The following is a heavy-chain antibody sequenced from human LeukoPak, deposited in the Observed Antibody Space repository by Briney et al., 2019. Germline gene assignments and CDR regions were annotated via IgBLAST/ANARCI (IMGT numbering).Heavy chain of an antibody. J-gene: IGHJ3*02. CDR2: IYYTGRI. Sequence: MASETLSLTCTVSGDTISVDYWNWIRQSPGKGLEWIGYIYYTGRIKYNPSLASRLTISIDRSKSQFSLRLTSVTAADTAIYYCARADGRYRLRRHDVFEIWGQGTMVTVSS. V-gene: IGHV4-59*01. CDR1: GDTISVDY. CDR3: ARADGRYRLRRHDVFEI. D-gene: IGHD4-17*01.